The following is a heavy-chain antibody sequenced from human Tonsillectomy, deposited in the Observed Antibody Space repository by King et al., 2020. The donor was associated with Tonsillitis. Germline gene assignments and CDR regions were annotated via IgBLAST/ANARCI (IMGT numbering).Heavy chain of an antibody. V-gene: IGHV1-2*02. Sequence: VQLVESGAEVKKPGASVKVSCTASGYTFTGYYMHWVRQAPGQGLEWMGWINPNSGGTNYAQKFQGRVTMTRDTSISTAYMELSRLRSDDTAVYYCARGGIVEQWLVRGLVLFDYWGQGTLVTVSS. CDR3: ARGGIVEQWLVRGLVLFDY. CDR2: INPNSGGT. J-gene: IGHJ4*02. CDR1: GYTFTGYY. D-gene: IGHD6-19*01.